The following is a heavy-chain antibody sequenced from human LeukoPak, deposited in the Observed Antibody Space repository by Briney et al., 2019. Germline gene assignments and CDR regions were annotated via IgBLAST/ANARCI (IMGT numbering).Heavy chain of an antibody. D-gene: IGHD6-6*01. J-gene: IGHJ6*02. CDR1: GLTVSSNY. CDR3: ARDRIAASYYYGMDV. CDR2: IYSGGST. Sequence: GGSLRLSCAASGLTVSSNYMSWVRQAPGKGLEWFLAIYSGGSTYYADSVKGRFTISRHNSKNTLYLQMNSLRAEDTAVYYCARDRIAASYYYGMDVWGQGTTVTVSS. V-gene: IGHV3-53*04.